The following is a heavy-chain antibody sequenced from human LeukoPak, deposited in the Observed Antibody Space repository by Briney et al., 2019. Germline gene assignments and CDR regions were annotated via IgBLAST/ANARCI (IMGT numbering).Heavy chain of an antibody. D-gene: IGHD6-19*01. V-gene: IGHV4-59*08. Sequence: SETLSLTCTVSGGSISSYYWSWIRQPPGKGLEWIGYIYYSGSTNYNPSLKSRVTISVDTSKNLFSLKLSSVTAADTAVYYCARRVAGGIYGMDVWGQGTTVTVSS. CDR1: GGSISSYY. J-gene: IGHJ6*02. CDR2: IYYSGST. CDR3: ARRVAGGIYGMDV.